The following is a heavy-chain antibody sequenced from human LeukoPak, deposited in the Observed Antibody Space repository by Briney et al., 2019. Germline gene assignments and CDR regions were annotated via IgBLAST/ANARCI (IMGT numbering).Heavy chain of an antibody. CDR3: ARGIVVVPAAPYYFDY. J-gene: IGHJ4*02. V-gene: IGHV4-34*01. CDR1: GFTFSSYW. Sequence: PGGSLRLSCAASGFTFSSYWMSWVRQPPGKGLEWIGEINHSGSTNYNPSLKSRVTISVDTSKNQFSLKLSSVTAADTAVYYCARGIVVVPAAPYYFDYWGQGTLVTVSS. D-gene: IGHD2-2*01. CDR2: INHSGST.